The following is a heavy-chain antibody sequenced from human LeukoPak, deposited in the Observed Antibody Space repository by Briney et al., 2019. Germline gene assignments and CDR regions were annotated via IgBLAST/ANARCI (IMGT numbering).Heavy chain of an antibody. V-gene: IGHV4-34*01. J-gene: IGHJ6*02. D-gene: IGHD5-24*01. CDR2: INHSGST. CDR1: GFNFSTYS. CDR3: ARVEDGMDV. Sequence: PGGSLRLSCAASGFNFSTYSMNWVRQPPGKGLEWIGEINHSGSTNYNPSLKSRVTISVDTSENQFSLKLSSVTAADTAVYYCARVEDGMDVWGQGTTVTVSS.